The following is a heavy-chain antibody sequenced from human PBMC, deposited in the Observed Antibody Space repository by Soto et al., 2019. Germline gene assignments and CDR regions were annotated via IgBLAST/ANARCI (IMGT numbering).Heavy chain of an antibody. CDR3: AKATDYGDSYFDY. D-gene: IGHD4-17*01. V-gene: IGHV3-23*01. CDR2: ISGSGGST. CDR1: GFTCSSYA. Sequence: GGSLRLSCASSGFTCSSYAMSWVRQTPGKGLEWVSAISGSGGSTYYADSVKGRFTISRDNSKNTLYLQMNSLRAEDTAVYYCAKATDYGDSYFDYWGQGTLVTVS. J-gene: IGHJ4*02.